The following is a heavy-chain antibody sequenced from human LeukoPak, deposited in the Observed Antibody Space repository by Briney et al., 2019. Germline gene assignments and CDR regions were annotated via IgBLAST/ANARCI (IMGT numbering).Heavy chain of an antibody. CDR2: ISYDGSNK. CDR3: AKGEYKDIVVVVAATPFDY. D-gene: IGHD2-15*01. CDR1: GFTFSSYG. Sequence: GRSLRLSCAASGFTFSSYGMHWVRQAPGKGLEWVAVISYDGSNKYYADSVKGRFTISRDNSKNTLYLQMNSLRAEDTAVYYCAKGEYKDIVVVVAATPFDYWGQGALVTVSS. V-gene: IGHV3-30*18. J-gene: IGHJ4*02.